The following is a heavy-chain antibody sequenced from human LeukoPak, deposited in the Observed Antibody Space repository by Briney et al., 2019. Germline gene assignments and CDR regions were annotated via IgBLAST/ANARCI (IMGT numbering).Heavy chain of an antibody. V-gene: IGHV1-8*01. CDR2: MNPNSGNT. CDR1: GYTFTSYD. CDR3: ARARSRSGEEPHGY. D-gene: IGHD6-13*01. Sequence: ASVKVSCKASGYTFTSYDINWVRQATGQGLEWMGWMNPNSGNTGYAQKFQGRVTVTRNTSISTAYMELSSLRSEDTAVYYCARARSRSGEEPHGYWGQGTLVTVSS. J-gene: IGHJ4*02.